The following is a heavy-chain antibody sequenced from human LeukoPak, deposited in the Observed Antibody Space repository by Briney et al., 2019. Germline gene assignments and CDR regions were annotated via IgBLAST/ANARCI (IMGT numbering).Heavy chain of an antibody. Sequence: SETLSLTCTVSGGSISSSSYYWGWIRQPPVKGLEWIGEIYLYGTTNYNPSFTSRVTMSVDTSKNQFSLKLSSVTAADTAVYYCARLMFSRGIGRLSGYMDVWGKGTTVTVSS. D-gene: IGHD3-10*02. CDR3: ARLMFSRGIGRLSGYMDV. V-gene: IGHV4-39*07. CDR2: IYLYGTT. CDR1: GGSISSSSYY. J-gene: IGHJ6*03.